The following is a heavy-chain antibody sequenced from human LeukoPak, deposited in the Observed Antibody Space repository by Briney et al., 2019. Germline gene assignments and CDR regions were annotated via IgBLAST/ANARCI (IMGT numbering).Heavy chain of an antibody. J-gene: IGHJ6*03. D-gene: IGHD4-17*01. CDR1: GGSISGYY. V-gene: IGHV4-4*07. CDR2: IYTSGST. Sequence: SETLSLTCTVSGGSISGYYWSWIRQPAGKGLEWIGRIYTSGSTNYNPSLKSRVTMSVDTSKNQFSLRLRSVTAADTAVYYCARDRTYGAHYYYYYMDVWGKGTTVTISS. CDR3: ARDRTYGAHYYYYYMDV.